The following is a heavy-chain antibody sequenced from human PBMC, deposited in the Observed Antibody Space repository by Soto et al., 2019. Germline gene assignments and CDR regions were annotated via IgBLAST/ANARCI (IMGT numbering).Heavy chain of an antibody. CDR3: ARAGFYGDYLAFDI. CDR1: GCSISTGGSS. CDR2: IYHSGST. V-gene: IGHV4-30-2*01. Sequence: SETLSLTSAVSGCSISTGGSSCSWIRQPPGKGLEWIGYIYHSGSTYYNPSLKSRVTISVDRSKNQFSLKLSSVTAADTAVYYCARAGFYGDYLAFDIWGQGTMVT. J-gene: IGHJ3*02. D-gene: IGHD4-17*01.